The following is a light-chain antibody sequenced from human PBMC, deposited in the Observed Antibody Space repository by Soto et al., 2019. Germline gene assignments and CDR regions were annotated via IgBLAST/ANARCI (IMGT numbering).Light chain of an antibody. CDR2: DVS. V-gene: IGLV2-14*03. J-gene: IGLJ2*01. CDR3: SSYTSSSTVI. Sequence: QSALTQPASVSGSPGQSIAISCTGSSSVVGGYNYVSWYQQHSGKAPKLMIYDVSSRPSGVSDRFSGSKSGNTASLTISGLQAEDEAEYYCSSYTSSSTVIFGGGTKVTVL. CDR1: SSVVGGYNY.